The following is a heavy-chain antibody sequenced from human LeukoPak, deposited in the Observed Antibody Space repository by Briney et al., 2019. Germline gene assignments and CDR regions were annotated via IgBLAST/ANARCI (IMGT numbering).Heavy chain of an antibody. J-gene: IGHJ4*02. CDR1: GFTFDDYG. V-gene: IGHV3-20*04. Sequence: GGSLRLSCAASGFTFDDYGMSWVRQAPGKGLEWVSGINWNGGSTGYADSVKGRFTISRDNAKNSLYLQMSSLRAEDTALYYCARDAQLRYFDWYFDYWGQGTLVTVSS. CDR3: ARDAQLRYFDWYFDY. D-gene: IGHD3-9*01. CDR2: INWNGGST.